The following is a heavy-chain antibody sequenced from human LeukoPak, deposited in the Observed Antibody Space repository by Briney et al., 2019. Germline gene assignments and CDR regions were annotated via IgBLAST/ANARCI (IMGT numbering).Heavy chain of an antibody. CDR2: IYTSGST. CDR1: GDSISSYY. CDR3: ASTACSSTSCSLTHYYYYMDV. V-gene: IGHV4-4*09. Sequence: SETLSLTCTVSGDSISSYYWSWIRQPPGKGLEWIGYIYTSGSTNYNPSLKSRVTISVDTPKNQFSLKLSSVTAADTAVYYCASTACSSTSCSLTHYYYYMDVWGKGTTVTVSS. D-gene: IGHD2-2*01. J-gene: IGHJ6*03.